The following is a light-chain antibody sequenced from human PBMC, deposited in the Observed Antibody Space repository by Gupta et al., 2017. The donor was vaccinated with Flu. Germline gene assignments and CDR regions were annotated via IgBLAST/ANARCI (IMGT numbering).Light chain of an antibody. CDR1: SSDVGGYNY. J-gene: IGLJ3*02. V-gene: IGLV2-14*01. CDR3: SSFTSTSTWV. Sequence: QSALTQPASVSGSPGQSITISCTGTSSDVGGYNYVSWYQQYPGKAPKLMIYEVSNRPSGVSNRFSGSKSANTASLTISGLQAEDEANYYCSSFTSTSTWVFGGGPKLTVL. CDR2: EVS.